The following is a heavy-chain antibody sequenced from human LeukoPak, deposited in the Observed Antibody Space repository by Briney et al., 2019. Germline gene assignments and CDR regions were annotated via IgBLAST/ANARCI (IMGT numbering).Heavy chain of an antibody. D-gene: IGHD1-26*01. CDR2: ISGSGGST. Sequence: GGSLRLSCAASGFTFSSYAMSWVRQAPGKGLGWVSAISGSGGSTYYADSVKGRFTISRDNSKNTLYLQMNSLRAEDTAVYYCAKLPEGYEWELLTYYFDYWGQGTLVTVSS. CDR3: AKLPEGYEWELLTYYFDY. V-gene: IGHV3-23*01. CDR1: GFTFSSYA. J-gene: IGHJ4*02.